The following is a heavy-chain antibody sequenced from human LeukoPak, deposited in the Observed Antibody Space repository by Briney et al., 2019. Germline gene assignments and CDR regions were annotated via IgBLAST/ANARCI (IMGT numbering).Heavy chain of an antibody. J-gene: IGHJ5*02. Sequence: SETLSLTCSVFGDSLSDNYWSWIRQAPGKGLEWIGHINYMGDTTYNPSLKSRVSILLGTSKTQFSLKLNSVTRADTAVYYCARLVIAKDGGWLDPWGQGTQVTVSS. D-gene: IGHD6-13*01. CDR1: GDSLSDNY. CDR2: INYMGDT. CDR3: ARLVIAKDGGWLDP. V-gene: IGHV4-59*08.